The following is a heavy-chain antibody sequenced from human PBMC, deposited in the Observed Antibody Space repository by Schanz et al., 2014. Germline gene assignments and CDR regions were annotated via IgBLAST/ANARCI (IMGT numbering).Heavy chain of an antibody. V-gene: IGHV3-48*04. CDR2: ISDSGDST. CDR3: AKVAPAATYLDS. D-gene: IGHD2-2*01. CDR1: EFSFSSFG. Sequence: EVQLVESGGGLVQPRGSLRLSCAASEFSFSSFGMTWIRQAPGKGLEWVSDISDSGDSTHYADSVKGRFTISRDNAKNSLFLQMNSLSAEDTAVYYCAKVAPAATYLDSWGLGTLXTVSS. J-gene: IGHJ4*02.